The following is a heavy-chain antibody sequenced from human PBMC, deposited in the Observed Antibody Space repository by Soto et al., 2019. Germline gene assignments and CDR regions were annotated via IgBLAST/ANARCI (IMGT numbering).Heavy chain of an antibody. V-gene: IGHV3-23*01. CDR1: GFTFTNYA. J-gene: IGHJ4*02. D-gene: IGHD4-4*01. Sequence: EVQLLESGGGLVQPGVSLRLSCAASGFTFTNYAMTWVRQAPGKVLEWVSISSGSGSGGSTNYADSVKGRFTISRDNSKNTLYLQMNSLRVEDTAVYYCAKDRDDYRNYVFDYWGQGTLVTVSS. CDR2: SSGSGSGGST. CDR3: AKDRDDYRNYVFDY.